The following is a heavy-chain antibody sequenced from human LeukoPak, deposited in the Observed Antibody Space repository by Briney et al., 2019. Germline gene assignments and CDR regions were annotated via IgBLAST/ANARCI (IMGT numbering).Heavy chain of an antibody. Sequence: SETLSLTCTVSGGSISSGGYYWSWIRQHPGKGLEWIGDIYYRGSTYCNPSLKSRVTISVDTSKNQFSLKLSSVTAADTAVYYCARHEVTGYDYWGQGTLVTVSS. CDR1: GGSISSGGYY. CDR2: IYYRGST. CDR3: ARHEVTGYDY. J-gene: IGHJ4*02. V-gene: IGHV4-39*01. D-gene: IGHD5-18*01.